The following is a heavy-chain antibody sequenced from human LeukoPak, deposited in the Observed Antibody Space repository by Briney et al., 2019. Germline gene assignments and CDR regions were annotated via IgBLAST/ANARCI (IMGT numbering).Heavy chain of an antibody. J-gene: IGHJ6*02. CDR2: INSDGSST. CDR3: VRDNYYGMDV. CDR1: GFTFSRSG. V-gene: IGHV3-74*01. Sequence: GGSLRLSCAASGFTFSRSGMHWVRQGPGKGLVWVSRINSDGSSTRYADFVKGRFTISRDNAKNTLYLQMNSLRSEDTALYYCVRDNYYGMDVWGQGTTVTVSS.